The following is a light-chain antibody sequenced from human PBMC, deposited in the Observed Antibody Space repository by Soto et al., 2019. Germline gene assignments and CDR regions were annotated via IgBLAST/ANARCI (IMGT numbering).Light chain of an antibody. CDR2: AAS. Sequence: EIVLTQSPDTLSLSPGERANLFCRASQTLSINSLAWYQQKPGQAPRLLIYAASTRHTGIPDRFNGSGSGTDFALTINRLEPEDVAVYFCQQYDGAPLTFGPGTKVDVK. CDR3: QQYDGAPLT. CDR1: QTLSINS. J-gene: IGKJ3*01. V-gene: IGKV3-20*01.